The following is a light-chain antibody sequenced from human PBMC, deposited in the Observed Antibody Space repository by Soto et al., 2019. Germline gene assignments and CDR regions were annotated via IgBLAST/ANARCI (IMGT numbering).Light chain of an antibody. J-gene: IGKJ5*01. CDR3: QQSYNAPIT. CDR2: AAS. Sequence: IQLTQSPSSLSASVGDRVTITCRASQGISSYLAWYQQKPGKAPKLLIYAASTLQSGVPSRFSGSGSGTDFTLTITSLQSEDFATYYCQQSYNAPITFGQGTRLEIK. CDR1: QGISSY. V-gene: IGKV1-9*01.